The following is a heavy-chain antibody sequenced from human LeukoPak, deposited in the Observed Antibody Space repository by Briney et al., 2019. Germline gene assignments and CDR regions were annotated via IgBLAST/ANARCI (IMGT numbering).Heavy chain of an antibody. V-gene: IGHV1-2*03. CDR3: VRSPTSGTYYNRPYYFDY. J-gene: IGHJ4*02. CDR2: INPNRGET. Sequence: LEASVKVSCTASGYTFTAYLLHWVRQAPGQGLEWMGWINPNRGETDYAQNFQGRVTMTRDTSINTAYMDRNRLRPDDTAVYYCVRSPTSGTYYNRPYYFDYWGQGTLVTVSS. D-gene: IGHD3-10*01. CDR1: GYTFTAYL.